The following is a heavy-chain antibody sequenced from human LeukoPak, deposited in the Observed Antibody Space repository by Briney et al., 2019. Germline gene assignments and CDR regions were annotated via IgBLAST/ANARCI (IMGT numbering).Heavy chain of an antibody. CDR3: ARLSPGVGATAEY. CDR1: GYSFTSYW. CDR2: IYPGDSDT. D-gene: IGHD1-26*01. Sequence: GESLKISCKGSGYSFTSYWIGWVRQMPGKGLEWMGIIYPGDSDTRYSPSFQGQVTISADRSISTTSLQWRSLKASDTATYYCARLSPGVGATAEYWGQGTLVTVSS. J-gene: IGHJ4*02. V-gene: IGHV5-51*01.